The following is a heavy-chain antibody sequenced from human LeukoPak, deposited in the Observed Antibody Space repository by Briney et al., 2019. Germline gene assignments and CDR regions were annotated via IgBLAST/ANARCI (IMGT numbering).Heavy chain of an antibody. Sequence: GESLKISCKGSGYSFTSYWISWVRQMPGKGLEWMGRIDPIDSYTNYSPSFQGHVTISADKSISTAYLQWSSLKASDTAMYYCARHLATYNWNYRWFDPWGQGTLVTVSS. CDR3: ARHLATYNWNYRWFDP. CDR1: GYSFTSYW. D-gene: IGHD1-7*01. V-gene: IGHV5-10-1*01. CDR2: IDPIDSYT. J-gene: IGHJ5*02.